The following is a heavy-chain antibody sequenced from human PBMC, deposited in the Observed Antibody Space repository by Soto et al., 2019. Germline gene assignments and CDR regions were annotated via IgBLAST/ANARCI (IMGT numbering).Heavy chain of an antibody. Sequence: SETLSLTCTVSGGSISGGGYYWSWIRQHPGKGLEWIGYIYYSGSTYYNPSLKSRVTISVDTSKNQFSLNLSSVTAADTAVYYCASGATVEYLYFDYWGQGTLVTVSS. V-gene: IGHV4-31*03. CDR1: GGSISGGGYY. CDR2: IYYSGST. CDR3: ASGATVEYLYFDY. D-gene: IGHD4-17*01. J-gene: IGHJ4*02.